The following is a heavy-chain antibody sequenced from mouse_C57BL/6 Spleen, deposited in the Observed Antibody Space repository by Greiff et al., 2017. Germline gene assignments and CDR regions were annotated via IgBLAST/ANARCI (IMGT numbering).Heavy chain of an antibody. CDR2: INPGSGGT. CDR3: ARQGAWDYFDY. V-gene: IGHV1-54*01. J-gene: IGHJ2*01. CDR1: GYAFTNYL. Sequence: VKLQESGAELVRPGTSVKVSCKASGYAFTNYLIEWVKQRPGQGLEWIGVINPGSGGTNYNEKFKGKATLTADKSSSTAYMQLSSLTSEDSAVYFCARQGAWDYFDYWGQGTTLTVSS.